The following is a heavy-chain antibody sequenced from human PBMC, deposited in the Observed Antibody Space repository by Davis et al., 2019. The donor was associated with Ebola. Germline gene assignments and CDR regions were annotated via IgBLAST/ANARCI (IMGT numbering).Heavy chain of an antibody. CDR2: IIPILRSA. V-gene: IGHV1-69*13. J-gene: IGHJ4*02. D-gene: IGHD2-2*01. Sequence: SVKVSCKTSGGTFDSYAISWMRQAPGQGLEWMGGIIPILRSANYAQKFQGRVTITADESTSTAYMELSSLRSEDTAVYYCAAGRVVPAASWGQGTLVTVSS. CDR1: GGTFDSYA. CDR3: AAGRVVPAAS.